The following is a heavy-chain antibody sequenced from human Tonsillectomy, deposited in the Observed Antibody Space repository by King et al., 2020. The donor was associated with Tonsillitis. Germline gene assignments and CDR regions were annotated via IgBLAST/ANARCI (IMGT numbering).Heavy chain of an antibody. Sequence: EQLVQSGGGLVQPGGSLRLSCAASEFTFSNYAMTWVRQAPGKGLEWVSTISGSGDSTYYADSVKGRFPISRENSKNTLYLQMNSLRAEDTAVYYCAKDLDLEMATIDYFYYWGQGTPVTVSS. D-gene: IGHD5-24*01. V-gene: IGHV3-23*04. CDR2: ISGSGDST. J-gene: IGHJ4*02. CDR3: AKDLDLEMATIDYFYY. CDR1: EFTFSNYA.